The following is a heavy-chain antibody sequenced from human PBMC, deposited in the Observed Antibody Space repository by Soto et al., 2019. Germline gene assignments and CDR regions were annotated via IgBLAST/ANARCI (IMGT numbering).Heavy chain of an antibody. D-gene: IGHD6-19*01. V-gene: IGHV4-59*12. Sequence: SETLSLTCTVSGGSISSYYWSWIRQPPGKGLEWIGYIYYSGSTNYNPSPKSRVTISVDTSKNQFSLKLSSVTAADTAVYYCARVFHMGGWTPFDPWGQGTLVTVSS. CDR2: IYYSGST. J-gene: IGHJ5*02. CDR3: ARVFHMGGWTPFDP. CDR1: GGSISSYY.